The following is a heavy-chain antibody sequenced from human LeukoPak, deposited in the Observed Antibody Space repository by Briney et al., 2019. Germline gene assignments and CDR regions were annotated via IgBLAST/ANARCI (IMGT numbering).Heavy chain of an antibody. CDR3: ATNPEGYCTNGVCYLY. D-gene: IGHD2-8*01. J-gene: IGHJ4*02. V-gene: IGHV3-23*01. CDR1: GFTFSSYA. Sequence: GGSLRLSCAASGFTFSSYAMSWVRQAPGKGLEWVSAISGSGGSTYYADSVKGRFTISRDNSKNTLYLQMNSLRAEDTAVYYCATNPEGYCTNGVCYLYWGQGTLVTVSS. CDR2: ISGSGGST.